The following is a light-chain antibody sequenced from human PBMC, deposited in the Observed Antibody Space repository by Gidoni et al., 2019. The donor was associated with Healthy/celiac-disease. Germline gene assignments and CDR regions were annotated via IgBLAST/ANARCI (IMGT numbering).Light chain of an antibody. CDR3: QQCYSTPWT. CDR1: QSVLYSSNNKNY. Sequence: DIVMTQSPDSLPVSLGERATINGKSSQSVLYSSNNKNYLAWYQQKPGQPPKLLIYCASSRQSGVPDRFSGSGSGTDFTLTISSLQAEDVAVYYCQQCYSTPWTFGQGTKVEIK. V-gene: IGKV4-1*01. CDR2: CAS. J-gene: IGKJ1*01.